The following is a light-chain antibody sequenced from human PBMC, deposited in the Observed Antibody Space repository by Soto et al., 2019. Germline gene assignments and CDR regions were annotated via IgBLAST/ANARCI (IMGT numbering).Light chain of an antibody. CDR3: QQRSNRPYS. V-gene: IGKV3-11*01. CDR2: DAS. J-gene: IGKJ2*03. CDR1: QSVSSY. Sequence: ENVLTQSPATLSLSPGERATLFCRASQSVSSYLAWYQQKPGQAPRLLIYDASNRATGIPARFSGSGAGTDFTLTISRLEPEDFAIYYCQQRSNRPYSFGQGTKLEIK.